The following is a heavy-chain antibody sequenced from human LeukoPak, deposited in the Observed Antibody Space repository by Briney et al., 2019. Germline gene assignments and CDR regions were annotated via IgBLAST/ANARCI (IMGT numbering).Heavy chain of an antibody. J-gene: IGHJ4*02. CDR1: GFTFSAYG. CDR2: ISYDGSYQ. V-gene: IGHV3-30*04. CDR3: ARERRRDGYNYKDY. Sequence: TGGSLRLSCAVSGFTFSAYGMHWVRQAPGKELEWVAVISYDGSYQAYADSVKGRFTVSRDSSKNTLYLQLNSLRPEDTGLYYCARERRRDGYNYKDYWGQGTQVSVSS. D-gene: IGHD5-24*01.